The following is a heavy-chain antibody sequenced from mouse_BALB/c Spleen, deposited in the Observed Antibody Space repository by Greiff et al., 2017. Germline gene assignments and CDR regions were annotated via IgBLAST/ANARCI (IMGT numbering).Heavy chain of an antibody. V-gene: IGHV5-12-1*01. Sequence: EVQGVESGGGLVKPGGSLKLSCAASGFAFSSYDMSWVRQTPEKRLEWVAYISSGGGSTYYPDTVKGRFTISRDNAKNTLYLQMSSLKSEDTAMYYCARRYYGSSPLAMDYWGQGTSVTVSS. CDR2: ISSGGGST. CDR3: ARRYYGSSPLAMDY. CDR1: GFAFSSYD. D-gene: IGHD1-1*01. J-gene: IGHJ4*01.